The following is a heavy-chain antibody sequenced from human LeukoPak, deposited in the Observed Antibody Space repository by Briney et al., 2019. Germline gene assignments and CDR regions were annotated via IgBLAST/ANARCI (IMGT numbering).Heavy chain of an antibody. CDR1: GVTVGSNY. Sequence: GGSLRLSCAASGVTVGSNYMSWVRQAPGKGLEWVSVIYSGDNAYYADSVKGRFTISRDNSKNTLNLQMNGLRAEDTAVYYCARDRPTVTTLWDYYYYGMDVWGQGTTVTVSS. CDR3: ARDRPTVTTLWDYYYYGMDV. CDR2: IYSGDNA. D-gene: IGHD4-11*01. J-gene: IGHJ6*02. V-gene: IGHV3-53*01.